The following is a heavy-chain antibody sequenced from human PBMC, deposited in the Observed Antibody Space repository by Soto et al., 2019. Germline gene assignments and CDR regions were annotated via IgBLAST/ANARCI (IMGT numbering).Heavy chain of an antibody. CDR1: GYTFTSYY. J-gene: IGHJ6*02. CDR3: ARDQGYSSSPRYYGMDV. V-gene: IGHV1-46*01. CDR2: INPSGGST. Sequence: ASVKVSCKASGYTFTSYYMHWVRQAPGQGLEWMGIINPSGGSTSYAQKFQGRVTMTRDTSTSTVYMELSSLRSEDTAVYYCARDQGYSSSPRYYGMDVWGQGTTVTVSS. D-gene: IGHD6-6*01.